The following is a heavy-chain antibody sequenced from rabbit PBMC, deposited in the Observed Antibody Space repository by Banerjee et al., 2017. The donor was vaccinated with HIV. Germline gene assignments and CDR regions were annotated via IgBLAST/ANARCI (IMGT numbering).Heavy chain of an antibody. D-gene: IGHD8-1*01. J-gene: IGHJ4*01. V-gene: IGHV1S40*01. CDR1: GFSFSSSYY. CDR3: ARDYAGNNYWDMDL. CDR2: IYTGSGST. Sequence: QSLEESGGDLVKPGASLTLTCTASGFSFSSSYYMSWVRQAPGKGLEWIGCIYTGSGSTYYASWAKGRFTISKTSSTTVTLQLTSLTAADTATYFCARDYAGNNYWDMDLWGPGTLVTVS.